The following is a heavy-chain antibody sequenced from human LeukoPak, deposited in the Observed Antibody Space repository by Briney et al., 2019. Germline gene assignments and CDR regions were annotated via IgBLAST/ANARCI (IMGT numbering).Heavy chain of an antibody. CDR1: GFTLSDAY. D-gene: IGHD4-11*01. CDR3: LAQYYFDF. V-gene: IGHV3-15*01. J-gene: IGHJ4*02. CDR2: IKSKADGGTT. Sequence: GGSLRLSCAASGFTLSDAYMSWVRQTPGKGLEWVGRIKSKADGGTTNYAAPVKGRFIISGDDSKSTLYLQLNSLKTEDTAVYYCLAQYYFDFWGQGTLVTVSS.